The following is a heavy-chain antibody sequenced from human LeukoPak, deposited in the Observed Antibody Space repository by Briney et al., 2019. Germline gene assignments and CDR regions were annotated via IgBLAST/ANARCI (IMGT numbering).Heavy chain of an antibody. CDR1: GYTFIRYG. CDR2: INTYNDNT. J-gene: IGHJ4*02. CDR3: AREDPGYCSGGSCYSVSDY. V-gene: IGHV1-18*01. D-gene: IGHD2-15*01. Sequence: ASVPDTCKSSGYTFIRYGMSWLRPAPSQGLEGVGWINTYNDNTNYEQKLQGRVTITTDTYTSTAYMELRSLRSDDTAVYYCAREDPGYCSGGSCYSVSDYWGQGTLVTVSS.